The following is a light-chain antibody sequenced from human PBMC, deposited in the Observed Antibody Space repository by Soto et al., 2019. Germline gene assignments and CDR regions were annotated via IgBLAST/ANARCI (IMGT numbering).Light chain of an antibody. J-gene: IGKJ2*01. CDR2: CAS. CDR1: QTVTTL. CDR3: QQYNNWPPYT. V-gene: IGKV3-15*01. Sequence: VMTQSPATLSVSLGDSATLSCRASQTVTTLLAWYQQKPGQAPRLLIYCASTRAAGVPARFRGSGSGTDFTLTISSLQSEDFAVYYCQQYNNWPPYTFGQGTKVDIK.